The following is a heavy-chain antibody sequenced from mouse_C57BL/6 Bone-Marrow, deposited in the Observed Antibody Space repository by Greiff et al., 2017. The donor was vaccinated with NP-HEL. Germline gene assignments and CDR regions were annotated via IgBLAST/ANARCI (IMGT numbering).Heavy chain of an antibody. Sequence: VQLQQSGAELVRPGASVTLSCKASGYTFTDYEMPWVKQTPVHGLEWIGAIDPETGGTAYNQTFKGPVILTADKTSSTAYRGLRSLTSEDSAVYYCTRGEGLRRAMDYWGQGTSVTVSA. V-gene: IGHV1-15*01. CDR1: GYTFTDYE. D-gene: IGHD2-2*01. CDR3: TRGEGLRRAMDY. CDR2: IDPETGGT. J-gene: IGHJ4*01.